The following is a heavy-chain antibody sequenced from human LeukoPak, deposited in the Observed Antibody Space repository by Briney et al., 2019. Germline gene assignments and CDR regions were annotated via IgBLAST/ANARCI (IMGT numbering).Heavy chain of an antibody. CDR3: ATPPLGQQLVQD. D-gene: IGHD6-13*01. Sequence: ASVKVSCKASGYTFTSYGISWVRQAPGQGLEWMGWISAYNGNTNYAQKLQGRVTMTTDTSTSTAYMELRSLRSDDTAVYYCATPPLGQQLVQDWGQGTLVTVSS. CDR2: ISAYNGNT. CDR1: GYTFTSYG. J-gene: IGHJ4*02. V-gene: IGHV1-18*01.